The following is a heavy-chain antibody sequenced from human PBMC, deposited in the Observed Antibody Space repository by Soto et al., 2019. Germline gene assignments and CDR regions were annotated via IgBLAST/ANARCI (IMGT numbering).Heavy chain of an antibody. CDR3: ARNPELPSRIAAAGSLFDY. Sequence: SETLSLTCTVSGGSISSYYWSWIRQPPGKGLEWIGYIYYSGSTNYNPSLKSRVTISVDTSKNQFSLKLSSVTAADTAVYYCARNPELPSRIAAAGSLFDYWGQRTLVTVSS. J-gene: IGHJ4*02. D-gene: IGHD6-13*01. CDR2: IYYSGST. V-gene: IGHV4-59*01. CDR1: GGSISSYY.